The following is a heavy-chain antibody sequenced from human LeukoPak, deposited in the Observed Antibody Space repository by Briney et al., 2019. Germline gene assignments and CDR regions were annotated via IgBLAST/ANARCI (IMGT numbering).Heavy chain of an antibody. Sequence: GGSLRLSCAASGFTFSSHSMNWVRQAPGKGLEWVSYISSDSSTIYYADSVKGRFTISRDNAKNSLYLQMNSLRAEDTAVYYCARDSEVVAATAPFDYWGQGTLVTVSS. J-gene: IGHJ4*02. D-gene: IGHD2-15*01. CDR1: GFTFSSHS. V-gene: IGHV3-48*01. CDR3: ARDSEVVAATAPFDY. CDR2: ISSDSSTI.